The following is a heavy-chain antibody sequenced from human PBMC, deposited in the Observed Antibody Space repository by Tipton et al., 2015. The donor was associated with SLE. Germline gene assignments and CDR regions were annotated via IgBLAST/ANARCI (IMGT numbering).Heavy chain of an antibody. CDR3: ARAPRLGAFDI. CDR2: IYYSGST. Sequence: TLSLTCTVSGGSISSYYWSWIRQPPGKGLEWIGYIYYSGSTNYNPSLKSRVTISVDTSKNQFSLKLSSATAADTAVYYCARAPRLGAFDIWGQGTMVTVSS. CDR1: GGSISSYY. D-gene: IGHD6-19*01. V-gene: IGHV4-59*08. J-gene: IGHJ3*02.